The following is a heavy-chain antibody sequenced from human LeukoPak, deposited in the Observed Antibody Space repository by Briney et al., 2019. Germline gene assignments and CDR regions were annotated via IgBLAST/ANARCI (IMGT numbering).Heavy chain of an antibody. Sequence: SVKVSCKASGGTFSSYAISWVRQAPGRGLEWMGRIIPILGIANYAQKFQGRVTITADKSTSTAYMELSSLRSEDTAVYYCARDIDSGGYYGYWGQGTLDTVSS. CDR3: ARDIDSGGYYGY. V-gene: IGHV1-69*04. D-gene: IGHD3-10*01. J-gene: IGHJ4*02. CDR2: IIPILGIA. CDR1: GGTFSSYA.